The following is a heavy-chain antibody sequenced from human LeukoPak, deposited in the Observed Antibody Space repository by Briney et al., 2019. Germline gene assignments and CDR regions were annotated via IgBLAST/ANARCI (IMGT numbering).Heavy chain of an antibody. J-gene: IGHJ2*01. Sequence: GGSLRLSCAASGFTFSSYIMNWVRQAPGKGLEWVSSISSSSSYIYYADSVKGRFTISRDNAKNSLYLQMNSLRAEDTAVYYCARRMYDYGDYVGPAGLDLWGRGTLVTVSS. CDR2: ISSSSSYI. CDR3: ARRMYDYGDYVGPAGLDL. V-gene: IGHV3-21*01. D-gene: IGHD4-17*01. CDR1: GFTFSSYI.